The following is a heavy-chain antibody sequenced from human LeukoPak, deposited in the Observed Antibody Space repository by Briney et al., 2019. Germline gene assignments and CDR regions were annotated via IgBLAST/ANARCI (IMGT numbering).Heavy chain of an antibody. CDR3: AHLYFYNSGGYSRAFDY. CDR2: IYWDDEK. V-gene: IGHV2-5*02. CDR1: GFSLTTNGVG. D-gene: IGHD3-22*01. J-gene: IGHJ4*02. Sequence: VSGPTLVKPTQTLTLTCIFSGFSLTTNGVGVGWIRQPPGKALEGLALIYWDDEKRYSPSLRTRLTITKDTSKSQVVLTLTNMDPVDTATYYCAHLYFYNSGGYSRAFDYWGQGTLVTVSS.